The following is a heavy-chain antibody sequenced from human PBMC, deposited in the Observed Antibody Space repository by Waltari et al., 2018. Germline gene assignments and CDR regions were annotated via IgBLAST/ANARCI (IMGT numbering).Heavy chain of an antibody. CDR2: IYTSGSS. CDR3: ARGYSDYGGEYFQH. Sequence: QVQLQESGPPLVEPWETLSLTCTVSGVSVTDYYWSRIRQPAGKGLEFIGRIYTSGSSDYNPSLKSRATVSMDKSKNQFSLQLTSVTAADTAIYYCARGYSDYGGEYFQHWGQGTPVSVSS. V-gene: IGHV4-4*07. D-gene: IGHD4-17*01. J-gene: IGHJ1*01. CDR1: GVSVTDYY.